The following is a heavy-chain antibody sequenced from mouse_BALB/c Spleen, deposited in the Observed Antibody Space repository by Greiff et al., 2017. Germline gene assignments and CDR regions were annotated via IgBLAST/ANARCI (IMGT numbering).Heavy chain of an antibody. CDR2: INPDSSTI. D-gene: IGHD2-2*01. CDR1: GFDFSRYW. V-gene: IGHV4-1*02. Sequence: EVMLVESGGGLVQPGGSLKLSCAASGFDFSRYWMSWVRQAPGKGLEWIGEINPDSSTINYTPSLKDKIIISRDNAKNTLYLQMSKVRSEDTALYYSARELWLRRNYYGMYYWGQGTSVTVSS. J-gene: IGHJ4*01. CDR3: ARELWLRRNYYGMYY.